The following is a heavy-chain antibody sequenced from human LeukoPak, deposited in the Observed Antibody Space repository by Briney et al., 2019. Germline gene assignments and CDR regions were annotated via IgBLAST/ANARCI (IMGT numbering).Heavy chain of an antibody. J-gene: IGHJ4*02. CDR2: VSNDETNK. CDR1: GFTFTGYD. D-gene: IGHD4-23*01. Sequence: GKSLRLSCAASGFTFTGYDMHWVRQAPGKGLEWVAVVSNDETNKDYGNSVKGRFTIARDNSKNTLYLQMNSLRVEDTAVYYCVLGHYGGLFDNWGQGALVTVSS. CDR3: VLGHYGGLFDN. V-gene: IGHV3-30*04.